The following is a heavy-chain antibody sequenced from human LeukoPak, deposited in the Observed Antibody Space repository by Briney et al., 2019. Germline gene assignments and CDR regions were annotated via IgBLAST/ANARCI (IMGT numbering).Heavy chain of an antibody. CDR3: AKDKGGAFDI. Sequence: GGSLRLSCAASGFTFSSYAMSWVRQAPGKGLEWVSGISWNSGSIGYADSVKGRFTISRDNAKNSLYLQMNSLRAEDTALYYCAKDKGGAFDIWGQGTMVTVSS. CDR2: ISWNSGSI. D-gene: IGHD3-16*01. V-gene: IGHV3-9*01. CDR1: GFTFSSYA. J-gene: IGHJ3*02.